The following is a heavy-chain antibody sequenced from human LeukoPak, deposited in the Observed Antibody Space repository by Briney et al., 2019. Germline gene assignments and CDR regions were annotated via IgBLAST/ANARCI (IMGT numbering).Heavy chain of an antibody. D-gene: IGHD1-1*01. CDR3: AREAPICRNADCRTGFDY. V-gene: IGHV3-30*02. CDR2: IKFHGHEA. J-gene: IGHJ4*02. Sequence: GGSLRLSCVPSGITFSNSALSWVRQAPGKGLEWVAFIKFHGHEASYADSVEGRFTFSRDNSRNTVYLQMNSLRSEDTAVYYCAREAPICRNADCRTGFDYWGQGTLVAVSS. CDR1: GITFSNSA.